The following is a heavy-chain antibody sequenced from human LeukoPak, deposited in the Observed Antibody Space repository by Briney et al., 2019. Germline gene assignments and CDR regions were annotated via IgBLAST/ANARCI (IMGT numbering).Heavy chain of an antibody. CDR2: IYTGGST. J-gene: IGHJ4*02. CDR3: ARLIAATGRVYFDS. V-gene: IGHV3-53*01. Sequence: GESLRLSCAASGFTVSSNYMSWVRQAPGEGLDWVSVIYTGGSTYYADSVKGRFTISRDNSKNTLYLQMNSLRAEDTAVYYCARLIAATGRVYFDSWGQGTLVTVSS. CDR1: GFTVSSNY. D-gene: IGHD6-13*01.